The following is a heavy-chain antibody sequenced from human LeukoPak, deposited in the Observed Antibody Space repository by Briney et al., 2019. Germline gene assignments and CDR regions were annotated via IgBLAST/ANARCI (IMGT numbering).Heavy chain of an antibody. CDR3: ARARPYYDFWSGYSP. CDR2: MNPNSGNT. CDR1: GYTFTSYD. J-gene: IGHJ5*02. Sequence: ASVKVSCKASGYTFTSYDINWVRQATGQGLEWMGWMNPNSGNTGYAQKFPGRVTITRNTSISTAYMELSSLRSEDTAVYYCARARPYYDFWSGYSPWGQGTLATVSS. V-gene: IGHV1-8*03. D-gene: IGHD3-3*01.